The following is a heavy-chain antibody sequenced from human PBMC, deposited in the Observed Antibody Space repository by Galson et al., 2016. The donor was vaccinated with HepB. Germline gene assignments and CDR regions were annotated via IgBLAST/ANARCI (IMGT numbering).Heavy chain of an antibody. CDR2: INGGNGNT. V-gene: IGHV1-3*01. CDR1: GGTFSNYA. Sequence: SVKVSCKASGGTFSNYAMHWVRQAPGQSLEWMGWINGGNGNTQYSQNFQGRLTITRDTSASTAYMDLNSPRSEDTALYYCARYGDDYLFDQWGQGTLVTVSS. J-gene: IGHJ5*02. CDR3: ARYGDDYLFDQ. D-gene: IGHD4-17*01.